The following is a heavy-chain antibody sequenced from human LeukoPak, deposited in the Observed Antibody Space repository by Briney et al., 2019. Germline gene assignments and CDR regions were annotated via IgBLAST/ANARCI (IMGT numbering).Heavy chain of an antibody. CDR2: ISSSGSTI. D-gene: IGHD1-14*01. CDR1: GFTFSDYY. V-gene: IGHV3-11*04. CDR3: KAPLRSHYYYYMDV. J-gene: IGHJ6*03. Sequence: GGSLRLSCAASGFTFSDYYMSWIRQAPGKGLEWVSYISSSGSTIYYADSVKGRFTISRDNAKNSLYLQMNSLRAEDTAVYYCKAPLRSHYYYYMDVWGKGTTVTVSS.